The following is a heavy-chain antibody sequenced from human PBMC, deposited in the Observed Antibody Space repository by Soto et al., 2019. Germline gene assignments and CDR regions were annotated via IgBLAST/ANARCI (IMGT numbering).Heavy chain of an antibody. CDR1: GFTFDDYA. V-gene: IGHV3-9*01. Sequence: EVQLVESGGGLVQPGRSLRLSCAASGFTFDDYAMHWVRQAPGKGLEWVSGISWNSGSIGYADSVKGRFTISRDNAKNSLYLQMNSLRAEDTALYYCAKGLFDYWGQGTLVTVSS. J-gene: IGHJ4*02. CDR3: AKGLFDY. CDR2: ISWNSGSI. D-gene: IGHD2-21*01.